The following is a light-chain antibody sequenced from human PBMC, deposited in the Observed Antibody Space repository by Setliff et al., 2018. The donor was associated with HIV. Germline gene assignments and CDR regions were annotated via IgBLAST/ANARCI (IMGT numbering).Light chain of an antibody. J-gene: IGLJ3*02. Sequence: QTVVTQEPSFSVSPGGTVTLTCGLTSGSVSTSYYPSWYQQTPGQAPRTLIYSTNIRSSGVPDRSSGSILGNKAALTITGAQADDESDYYCVLYMGSGMGVFGGGTQLTVL. CDR3: VLYMGSGMGV. CDR2: STN. V-gene: IGLV8-61*01. CDR1: SGSVSTSYY.